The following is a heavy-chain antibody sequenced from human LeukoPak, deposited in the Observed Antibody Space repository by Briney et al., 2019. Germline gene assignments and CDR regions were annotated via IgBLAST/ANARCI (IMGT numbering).Heavy chain of an antibody. Sequence: PETLSLTCTVSGGSISSYYWSWIRQPPGKGLEWIGYIYYSGSTNYNPSLKSRVSISVDTSKNQFSLKVSSVTAADTAVYFCARSPYYYYGMDVWGQGTTVTVSS. CDR3: ARSPYYYYGMDV. CDR1: GGSISSYY. CDR2: IYYSGST. V-gene: IGHV4-59*01. J-gene: IGHJ6*02.